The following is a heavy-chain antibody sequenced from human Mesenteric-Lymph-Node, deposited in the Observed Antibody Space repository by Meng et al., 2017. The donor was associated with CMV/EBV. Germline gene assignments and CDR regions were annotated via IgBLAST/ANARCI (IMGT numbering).Heavy chain of an antibody. Sequence: GESLKISCEASGFTFSSYPMHWVRQAPGKGLEWVANINQDGNEKYSVDSVKGRFTISRDNAKNSLYLQMNSLRAEDTAVYYCARESQGPYFDYWGQGTLVTVSS. J-gene: IGHJ4*02. V-gene: IGHV3-7*01. CDR1: GFTFSSYP. CDR3: ARESQGPYFDY. CDR2: INQDGNEK.